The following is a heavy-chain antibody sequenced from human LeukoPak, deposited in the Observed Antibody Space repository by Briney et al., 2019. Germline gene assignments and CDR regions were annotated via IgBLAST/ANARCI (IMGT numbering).Heavy chain of an antibody. D-gene: IGHD5-12*01. CDR3: ARLSGYDLTGDI. CDR2: IYYSGST. V-gene: IGHV4-39*01. J-gene: IGHJ3*02. CDR1: GGSISSSSYY. Sequence: PSETLSLTCTVSGGSISSSSYYWGWIRQPPGKGLEWIGSIYYSGSTYYNPSLKSRVTISADTSKSQFSLKLSSVTAADTAVYYCARLSGYDLTGDIWGQGTMVTVSS.